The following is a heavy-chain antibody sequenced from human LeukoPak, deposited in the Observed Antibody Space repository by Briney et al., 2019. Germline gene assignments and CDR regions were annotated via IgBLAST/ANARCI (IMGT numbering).Heavy chain of an antibody. CDR3: ARDRSVVATYDFDY. Sequence: GASVKVSCKASGHTFTGYYMHWVRQAPGQGLEWMGWINPNSGGTNYAQKFQGRVTMTRDTSISTAYMELSRLRSDDTAVYYCARDRSVVATYDFDYWGQGTLVTVSS. CDR2: INPNSGGT. V-gene: IGHV1-2*02. D-gene: IGHD1-26*01. CDR1: GHTFTGYY. J-gene: IGHJ4*02.